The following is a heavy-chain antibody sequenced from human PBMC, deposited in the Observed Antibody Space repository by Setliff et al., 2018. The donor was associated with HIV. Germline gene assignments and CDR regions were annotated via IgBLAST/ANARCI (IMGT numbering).Heavy chain of an antibody. D-gene: IGHD3-10*01. Sequence: PSEILSLTCEVSGGSISSTKWWNWVRQPPGKGLEWIGEIYQSGTTNYNPSLKSRVTMSVDTSNNQFSLELSSVTAADTAVYYCARKSTLRYYYGSGSLDAFDIWGQGTKVTVSS. V-gene: IGHV4-4*02. CDR2: IYQSGTT. J-gene: IGHJ3*02. CDR1: GGSISSTKW. CDR3: ARKSTLRYYYGSGSLDAFDI.